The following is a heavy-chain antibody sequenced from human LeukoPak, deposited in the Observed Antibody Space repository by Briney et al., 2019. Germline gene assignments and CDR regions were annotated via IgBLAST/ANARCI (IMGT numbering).Heavy chain of an antibody. J-gene: IGHJ4*02. V-gene: IGHV3-9*01. D-gene: IGHD3-10*01. CDR2: ISWNSGST. CDR1: GFTFNDYA. Sequence: GGSLRLSCEASGFTFNDYAMHWVRQAPGQGLEWVSGISWNSGSTGYAHSVKGRFTISTDNAKNSLYLQMNSLRAEGTALYYCAKATRESSIWYGDCGQGTLVTVSS. CDR3: AKATRESSIWYGD.